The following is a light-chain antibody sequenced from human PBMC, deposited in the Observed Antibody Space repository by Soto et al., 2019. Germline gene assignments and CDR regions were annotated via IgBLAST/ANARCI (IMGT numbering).Light chain of an antibody. Sequence: QSALTQPASVSGSPGQAITISCTGTSSDVGGYNYVSWYQQHPGRAPKLMIYDVNTRPSGVSSRFSGSKSGNTASLAISGIQAEDEADYYCSSYTSSSILVVFGGGTKLTVL. CDR1: SSDVGGYNY. CDR2: DVN. J-gene: IGLJ2*01. CDR3: SSYTSSSILVV. V-gene: IGLV2-14*01.